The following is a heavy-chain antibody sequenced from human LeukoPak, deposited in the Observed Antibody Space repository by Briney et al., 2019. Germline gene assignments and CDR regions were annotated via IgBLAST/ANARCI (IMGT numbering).Heavy chain of an antibody. V-gene: IGHV1-18*04. CDR3: ARAYSSSWYDY. D-gene: IGHD6-13*01. CDR2: ISAYSGNT. J-gene: IGHJ4*02. Sequence: ASMKVSCKGSGYTFTNYGITWVRQAPGQGLEWMGWISAYSGNTNYAQKFQGRVTITRDTSASTAYMELSSLRSEDTAVYYCARAYSSSWYDYWGQGTLVTVSS. CDR1: GYTFTNYG.